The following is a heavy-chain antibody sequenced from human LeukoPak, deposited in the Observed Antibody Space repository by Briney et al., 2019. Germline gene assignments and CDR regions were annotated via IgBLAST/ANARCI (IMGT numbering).Heavy chain of an antibody. CDR3: ARDDIAVAGTIDY. D-gene: IGHD6-19*01. Sequence: KTSETLSLTCTVSGGSISSYYWSWIWQPAGKGLEWIGRIYTSGSTNYNPSLKSRVTISVDTSKNQFSLQLNSVTPEDTAVYYCARDDIAVAGTIDYWGQGTLVTVSS. CDR2: IYTSGST. CDR1: GGSISSYY. J-gene: IGHJ4*02. V-gene: IGHV4-4*07.